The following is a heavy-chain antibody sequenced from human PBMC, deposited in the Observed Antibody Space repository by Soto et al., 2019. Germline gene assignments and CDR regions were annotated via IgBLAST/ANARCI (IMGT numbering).Heavy chain of an antibody. CDR1: GFTFSSYG. CDR2: ISYDGSNK. J-gene: IGHJ4*02. Sequence: PGGSLRLSCAASGFTFSSYGMHWVRQAPGKGLEWVAVISYDGSNKYYADSVKGRFTISRDNSKNTLYLQMNSLRSEDTAVYYCARDSHPGDFWSGSTDNYYFDYWGQGTLVTVSS. CDR3: ARDSHPGDFWSGSTDNYYFDY. V-gene: IGHV3-30*03. D-gene: IGHD3-3*01.